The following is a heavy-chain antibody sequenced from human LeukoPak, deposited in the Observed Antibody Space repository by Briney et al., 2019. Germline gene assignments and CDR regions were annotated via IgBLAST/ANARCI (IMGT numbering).Heavy chain of an antibody. V-gene: IGHV4-38-2*01. CDR1: GYSISSGYY. CDR3: AGQFDSSGPYFY. J-gene: IGHJ4*02. Sequence: PSETLSLTCAVSGYSISSGYYWGWIRQPPGKGLEWIGSIYHTGSTYYNPSLKSRATISVDTSKNQFSLKLKSVTAADTAVYYCAGQFDSSGPYFYWGQGTLVTVSS. CDR2: IYHTGST. D-gene: IGHD3-22*01.